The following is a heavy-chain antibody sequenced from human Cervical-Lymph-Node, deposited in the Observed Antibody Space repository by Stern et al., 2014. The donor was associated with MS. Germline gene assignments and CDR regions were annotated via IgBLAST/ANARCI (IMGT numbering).Heavy chain of an antibody. J-gene: IGHJ6*02. V-gene: IGHV3-30*03. CDR3: MGVGDAMHV. CDR1: GFSLSNSG. CDR2: VSFVGGNK. Sequence: EQLLESGGGVVQPGRSLTLSCAASGFSLSNSGMHWVRQAPGKGLEWVSVVSFVGGNKKYGDSVKGRFSISRDMANNTLFLQMNSLRPEDTAVYYCMGVGDAMHVWGQGTTVMVSS.